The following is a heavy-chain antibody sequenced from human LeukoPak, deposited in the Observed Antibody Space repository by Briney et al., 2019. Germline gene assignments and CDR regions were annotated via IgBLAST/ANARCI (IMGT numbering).Heavy chain of an antibody. CDR3: AKSEKMGSEVGATDWPTYGMDV. CDR2: ISYDGSNK. V-gene: IGHV3-30*18. Sequence: PGGSLRLSCAASGFTFSSYGMHWVRQAPGKGLEWVAVISYDGSNKYYADSVKGRFTISRDNSKNTLYLQMNSLRAEDTAVYYCAKSEKMGSEVGATDWPTYGMDVWGQGTTVTVSS. CDR1: GFTFSSYG. J-gene: IGHJ6*02. D-gene: IGHD1-26*01.